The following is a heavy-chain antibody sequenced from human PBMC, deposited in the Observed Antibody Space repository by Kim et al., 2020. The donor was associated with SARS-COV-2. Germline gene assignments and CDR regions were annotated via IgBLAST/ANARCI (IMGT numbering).Heavy chain of an antibody. CDR3: ASSYSGSYYAEYFQH. CDR1: GFTVSSNY. CDR2: IYSGGST. V-gene: IGHV3-53*01. J-gene: IGHJ1*01. D-gene: IGHD1-26*01. Sequence: GGSLRLSCAASGFTVSSNYMSWVRQAPGKGLEWVSVIYSGGSTYYADSVKGRFTISSDNSKNTLYLQMNSLRAEDTAVYYCASSYSGSYYAEYFQHWGQGTLVTVSS.